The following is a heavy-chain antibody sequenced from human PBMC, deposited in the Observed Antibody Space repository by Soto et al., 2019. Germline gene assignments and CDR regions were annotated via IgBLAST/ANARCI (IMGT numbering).Heavy chain of an antibody. V-gene: IGHV1-69*13. CDR1: GGTFSSYA. CDR3: AIDNDFWSGSNYYYYYGMDV. Sequence: SVKVSCKASGGTFSSYAISWVRQAPGQGLEWMGGIIPIFGTANYAQKFQGRVTITADESTSTAYMELSSLRSEDTAVYYCAIDNDFWSGSNYYYYYGMDVWGQGTTVTVSS. J-gene: IGHJ6*02. CDR2: IIPIFGTA. D-gene: IGHD3-3*01.